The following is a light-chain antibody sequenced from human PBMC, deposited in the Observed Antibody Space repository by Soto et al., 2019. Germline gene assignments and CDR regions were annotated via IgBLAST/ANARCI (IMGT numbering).Light chain of an antibody. CDR1: SSNTGSNT. Sequence: QSALTQPPSASGTPGQRVTISCSGSSSNTGSNTVNWYQHLPGSAPKLLIYSSNQRPSGVPDRFSGSKSGTSASLAISGLQSEDEAEYYWAAWDGSLDVVLFGGGTKVTVL. V-gene: IGLV1-44*01. CDR2: SSN. J-gene: IGLJ3*02. CDR3: AAWDGSLDVVL.